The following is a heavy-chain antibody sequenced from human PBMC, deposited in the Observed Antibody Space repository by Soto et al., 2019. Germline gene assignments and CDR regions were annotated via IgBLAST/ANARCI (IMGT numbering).Heavy chain of an antibody. J-gene: IGHJ6*02. CDR3: AXVDNYVTPTPHDV. V-gene: IGHV1-18*01. CDR2: ISPYSGNT. CDR1: GYIFVNYG. Sequence: QVQLVQSGDEVRKPGSSVKVSCKASGYIFVNYGIAWVRQAPGQGLEWMGWISPYSGNTHYASKVQGRLTMTTDTXTSTAYXXXXXXTSXXXXXYXCAXVDNYVTPTPHDVWGQGTTVTVSS. D-gene: IGHD3-16*01.